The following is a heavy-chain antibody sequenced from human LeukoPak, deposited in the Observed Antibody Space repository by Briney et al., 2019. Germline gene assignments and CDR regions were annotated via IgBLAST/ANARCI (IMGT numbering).Heavy chain of an antibody. V-gene: IGHV3-21*01. CDR1: GFTFSSYS. Sequence: GGSLRLSCAASGFTFSSYSMNWVRQAPGKGHEWVSSISPRSDYIYYADSLKGRFTISRDNAKDSLYLQMNSLRAEDTAVYYCSRGGTDDPFNSWGQGTLVTVSS. CDR2: ISPRSDYI. J-gene: IGHJ4*02. CDR3: SRGGTDDPFNS. D-gene: IGHD1-1*01.